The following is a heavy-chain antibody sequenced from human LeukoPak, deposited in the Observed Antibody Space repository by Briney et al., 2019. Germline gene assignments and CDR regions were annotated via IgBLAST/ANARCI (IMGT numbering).Heavy chain of an antibody. J-gene: IGHJ3*02. CDR3: ARETGENAFDI. D-gene: IGHD7-27*01. CDR2: ISSSGSTI. Sequence: PGGSLRLSCAASGFTFSSYEMNWVRQAQGKGLEWVSYISSSGSTIYYADSVKGRFTISRDNAKNSLYLQMNSLRAEDTAVYYCARETGENAFDIWGQGKMVTVSS. V-gene: IGHV3-48*03. CDR1: GFTFSSYE.